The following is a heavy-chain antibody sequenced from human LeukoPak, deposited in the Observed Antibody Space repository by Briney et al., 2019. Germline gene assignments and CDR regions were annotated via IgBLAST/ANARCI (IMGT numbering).Heavy chain of an antibody. J-gene: IGHJ4*02. D-gene: IGHD3-3*01. CDR2: IKPDESEK. CDR1: GFTFSNYW. Sequence: GGSLRLSCAASGFTFSNYWMTWVRQAPGKGLEWVANIKPDESEKYYVGSVKGRFTISRDNAKNSLYLQMNSLRAEDTAVYYCARMSGSRLPGYWGQGALVTVSS. V-gene: IGHV3-7*03. CDR3: ARMSGSRLPGY.